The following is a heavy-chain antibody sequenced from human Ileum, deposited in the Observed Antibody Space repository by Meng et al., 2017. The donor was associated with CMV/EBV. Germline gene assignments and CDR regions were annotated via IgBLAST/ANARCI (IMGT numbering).Heavy chain of an antibody. CDR2: INPISGGT. V-gene: IGHV1-2*02. Sequence: ASVKVSCKASGYNFTAYYMHWVRQAPGQGLEWVGWINPISGGTNYAQKFQGRVTMTRDTSISTAYMELSRLRSDDTAVYYCARDGEWSFSIVVVPAAMRYYYYGMDVWGQGTTVTVSS. D-gene: IGHD2-2*01. CDR3: ARDGEWSFSIVVVPAAMRYYYYGMDV. J-gene: IGHJ6*02. CDR1: GYNFTAYY.